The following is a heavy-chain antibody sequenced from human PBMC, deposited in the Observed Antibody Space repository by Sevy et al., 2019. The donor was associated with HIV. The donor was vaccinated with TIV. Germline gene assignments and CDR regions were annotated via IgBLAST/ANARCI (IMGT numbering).Heavy chain of an antibody. CDR3: ARDHGASYCSGGSCYAAPGY. D-gene: IGHD2-15*01. CDR1: GGTFSSYA. Sequence: ASVKVSCKASGGTFSSYAISWVRQAPGQGLEWMGGIIPIFGTANYAQKFQGRVTITADKSTSTAYMGLSSLRSEDTAVYYCARDHGASYCSGGSCYAAPGYWGQGTLVTVSS. J-gene: IGHJ4*02. CDR2: IIPIFGTA. V-gene: IGHV1-69*06.